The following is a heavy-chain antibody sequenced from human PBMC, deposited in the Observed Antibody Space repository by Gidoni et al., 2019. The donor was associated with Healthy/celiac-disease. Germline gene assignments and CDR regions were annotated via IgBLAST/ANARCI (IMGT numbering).Heavy chain of an antibody. CDR3: ARRFYYGSGTREGFDY. CDR2: INHSGST. J-gene: IGHJ4*02. Sequence: QVQLQQWGAGLLKPSETLSLTCAVYGGSFSGYYWSWIRQPPGKGLEWIGEINHSGSTNYNPSLKSRVTISVDTSKNQFSLKLSSVTAADTAVYYCARRFYYGSGTREGFDYWGQGTLVTVSS. D-gene: IGHD3-10*01. V-gene: IGHV4-34*01. CDR1: GGSFSGYY.